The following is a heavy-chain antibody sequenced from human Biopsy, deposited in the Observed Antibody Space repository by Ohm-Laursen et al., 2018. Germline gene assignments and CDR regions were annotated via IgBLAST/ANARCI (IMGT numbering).Heavy chain of an antibody. Sequence: SETMSLTCTVPGGSISSDYWNWIRQPPGKGLEWIGYIYYSGTTDYNPSLKSRVTISVDTSKNQFSLRLNSVTAADTAVYYCARATNSTGWPYYYFYGMDVWGQETTVTVSS. J-gene: IGHJ6*02. CDR2: IYYSGTT. CDR1: GGSISSDY. CDR3: ARATNSTGWPYYYFYGMDV. V-gene: IGHV4-59*01. D-gene: IGHD2/OR15-2a*01.